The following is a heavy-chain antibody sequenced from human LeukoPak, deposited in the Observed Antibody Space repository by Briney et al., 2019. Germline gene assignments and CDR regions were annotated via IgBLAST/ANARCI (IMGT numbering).Heavy chain of an antibody. D-gene: IGHD5-24*01. J-gene: IGHJ4*02. CDR3: ARGRRWLQLFSYYFDY. CDR2: MNPNSGNT. CDR1: GYTFTSYD. V-gene: IGHV1-8*01. Sequence: ASVKVSCKASGYTFTSYDTNWVRQATGQGLEWMGWMNPNSGNTGCAQKFQGRVTMTRNTSISTAYMELSSLRSEDTAVYYCARGRRWLQLFSYYFDYWGQGTLVTVSS.